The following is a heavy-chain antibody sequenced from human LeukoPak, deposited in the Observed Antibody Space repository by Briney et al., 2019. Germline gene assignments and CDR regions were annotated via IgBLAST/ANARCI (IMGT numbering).Heavy chain of an antibody. CDR3: AKDRAGGSGILDY. Sequence: GGSLRLSCAASGFTFSSYAMSWARQAPGKGLEWVSGISSSGSGGNTYYADSVKGRFTISRDNSKNTLYLQMNSLRAEDTAVYYCAKDRAGGSGILDYWGQGTLVTVSS. CDR2: ISSSGSGGNT. J-gene: IGHJ4*02. CDR1: GFTFSSYA. V-gene: IGHV3-23*01. D-gene: IGHD3-10*01.